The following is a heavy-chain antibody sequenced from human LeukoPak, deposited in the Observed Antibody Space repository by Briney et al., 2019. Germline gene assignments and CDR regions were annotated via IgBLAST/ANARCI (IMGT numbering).Heavy chain of an antibody. CDR1: GGSISSSSYY. J-gene: IGHJ6*03. V-gene: IGHV4-39*07. CDR3: AREKTPFPRNYYYYYMDV. Sequence: SETLSLTCTVSGGSISSSSYYWGWIRQPPGKGLEWIGSIYYSGSTYYNPSLKSRVTISVDTSKNQFSLKLSSVTAADTAVYYCAREKTPFPRNYYYYYMDVWGKGTTVTVSS. CDR2: IYYSGST.